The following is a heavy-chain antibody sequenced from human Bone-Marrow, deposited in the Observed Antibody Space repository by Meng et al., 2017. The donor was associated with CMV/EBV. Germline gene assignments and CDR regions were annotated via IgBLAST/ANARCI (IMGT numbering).Heavy chain of an antibody. D-gene: IGHD2-2*01. Sequence: SETLSLTCTVSGGSVSSGSYYWSWIRQPPGKGLEWIGYIYYSGSTNYNPSLKSRVTISVDTSKNQFSLKLSSVTAADTAEYFCARDPYCTSSRCLTGAYFDTWGQGTLVTVSS. CDR1: GGSVSSGSYY. V-gene: IGHV4-61*01. CDR2: IYYSGST. CDR3: ARDPYCTSSRCLTGAYFDT. J-gene: IGHJ5*02.